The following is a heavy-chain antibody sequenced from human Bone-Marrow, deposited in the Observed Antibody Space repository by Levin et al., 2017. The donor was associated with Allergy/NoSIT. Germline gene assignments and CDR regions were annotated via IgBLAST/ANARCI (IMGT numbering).Heavy chain of an antibody. CDR1: GFTFSSYE. Sequence: GASVKVSCAASGFTFSSYEMNWVRQAPGKGLEWVSYISSSGSTIYYADSVKGRFTISRDNAKNSLYLQMNSLRAEDTAVYYCAREDDYGDYEDYWGQGTLVTVSS. D-gene: IGHD4-17*01. CDR3: AREDDYGDYEDY. J-gene: IGHJ4*02. V-gene: IGHV3-48*03. CDR2: ISSSGSTI.